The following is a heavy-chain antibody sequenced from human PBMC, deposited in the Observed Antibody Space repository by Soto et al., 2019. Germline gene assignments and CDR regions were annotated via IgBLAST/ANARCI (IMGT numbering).Heavy chain of an antibody. V-gene: IGHV3-30-3*01. CDR1: GFTFSSYA. J-gene: IGHJ6*02. CDR3: ARALYSSGPGDYYYGMDV. Sequence: GGSLRLSCAASGFTFSSYAMHWVRQAPGKGLEWVAVISYDGSNKYYADSVKGRFTISRDNSKNTLYLQMNSLRAEDTAVYYCARALYSSGPGDYYYGMDVWGQGTTVTVSS. CDR2: ISYDGSNK. D-gene: IGHD6-19*01.